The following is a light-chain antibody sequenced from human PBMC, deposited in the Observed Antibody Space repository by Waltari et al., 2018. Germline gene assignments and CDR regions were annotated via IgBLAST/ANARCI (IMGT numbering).Light chain of an antibody. Sequence: QSVLTQPPSVSGAPGQRVTISCTGSRSNLGAGYDVPWYQQLPGTAPKLLIYDNRSRPSGVPDRFSGSKSGTSASLAITGLQAEDEAAYYCQSFDNSLSGVVFGGGTKLTVL. V-gene: IGLV1-40*01. CDR2: DNR. J-gene: IGLJ2*01. CDR1: RSNLGAGYD. CDR3: QSFDNSLSGVV.